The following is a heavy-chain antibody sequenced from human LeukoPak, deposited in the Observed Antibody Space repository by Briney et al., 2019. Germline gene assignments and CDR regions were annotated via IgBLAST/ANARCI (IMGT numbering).Heavy chain of an antibody. V-gene: IGHV3-15*01. CDR2: IKSNGDGGTT. CDR1: GFTFNTAW. J-gene: IGHJ4*02. D-gene: IGHD2-21*01. CDR3: LWWDY. Sequence: GGSLRLSCVASGFTFNTAWMSWLRQAPGKGLEWVGRIKSNGDGGTTDYAASVKGRFTISRDDSKNTVYLQMNSLKTEDTAVYYCLWWDYWGQGTLVTVSS.